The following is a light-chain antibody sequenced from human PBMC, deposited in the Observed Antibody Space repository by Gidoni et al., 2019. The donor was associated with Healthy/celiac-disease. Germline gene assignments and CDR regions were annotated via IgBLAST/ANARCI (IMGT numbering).Light chain of an antibody. V-gene: IGKV3D-15*01. CDR1: PSVSSN. CDR3: QQYNNWPPYT. J-gene: IGKJ2*01. CDR2: GAS. Sequence: EIVVTQSPATLSVSPGERATLSCRASPSVSSNLAWYQHKPGQAPRLLISGASTRAAGIPARFSGSGSGTEFTLTISSLQSEDFAIYYCQQYNNWPPYTFGQGTKLEIK.